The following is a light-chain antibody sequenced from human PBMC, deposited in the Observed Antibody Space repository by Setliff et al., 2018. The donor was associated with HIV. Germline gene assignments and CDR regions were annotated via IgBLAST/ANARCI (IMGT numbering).Light chain of an antibody. CDR3: CSYATSINAV. V-gene: IGLV2-23*02. CDR1: SSDVGSYNL. J-gene: IGLJ3*02. Sequence: LAQPASVSGSPGQSITISCTGTSSDVGSYNLISWYQQNPGKAPKLMISEVNKRPSGVSHRFSGSKSGNTASLTISGLQPEDEADYYCCSYATSINAVFGGGTKGTVL. CDR2: EVN.